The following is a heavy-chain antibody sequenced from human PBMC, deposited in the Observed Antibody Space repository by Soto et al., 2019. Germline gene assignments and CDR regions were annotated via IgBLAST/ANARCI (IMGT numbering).Heavy chain of an antibody. CDR2: IRSKAYGGTT. CDR3: TRLLFTLRYFDGTLFDP. J-gene: IGHJ5*02. D-gene: IGHD3-9*01. Sequence: SLRLSCTASGFTFGDYAMSWFRQAPGKGLEWVGFIRSKAYGGTTEYAASVKGRFTISRDDSKSIAYLQMNSLKTEDTAVYYCTRLLFTLRYFDGTLFDPWGQGTLVTVSS. CDR1: GFTFGDYA. V-gene: IGHV3-49*03.